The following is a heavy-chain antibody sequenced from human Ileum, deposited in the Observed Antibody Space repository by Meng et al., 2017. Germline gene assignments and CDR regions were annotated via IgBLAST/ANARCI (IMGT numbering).Heavy chain of an antibody. J-gene: IGHJ4*02. CDR3: ARGAYYGSGSYWGNFDY. V-gene: IGHV1-8*03. CDR2: MNPNSGNT. Sequence: ASVKVSCKASGYTFTSYDINCVRQATGQGLEWMGWMNPNSGNTGYAQKYQGRVTITRNTSISTAYMELSSLRSEDTAVYYCARGAYYGSGSYWGNFDYWGQGTLVTVSS. D-gene: IGHD3-10*01. CDR1: GYTFTSYD.